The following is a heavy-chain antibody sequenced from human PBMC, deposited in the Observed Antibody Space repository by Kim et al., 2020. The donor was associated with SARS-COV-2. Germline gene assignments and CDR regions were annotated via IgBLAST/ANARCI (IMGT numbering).Heavy chain of an antibody. J-gene: IGHJ5*02. V-gene: IGHV3-23*01. CDR2: ISGSGGST. CDR3: EKDPGYSSGWYFGSNWFDP. CDR1: GFTFSSYA. Sequence: GGSLRLSCAASGFTFSSYAMSWVRQAPGKGLEWVSAISGSGGSTYYADSVKGRFTISRDNSKNKLYLQMDSLRAEDTAVYYCEKDPGYSSGWYFGSNWFDPWGQGTLVTVS. D-gene: IGHD6-19*01.